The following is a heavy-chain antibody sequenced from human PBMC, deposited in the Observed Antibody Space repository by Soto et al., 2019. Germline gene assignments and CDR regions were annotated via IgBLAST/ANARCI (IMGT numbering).Heavy chain of an antibody. CDR3: ARVFVGIEVAEGWFDP. J-gene: IGHJ5*02. V-gene: IGHV4-30-2*01. Sequence: SETLSLTCAVSGGSISSGGYSWSWIRQPPGKGLEWIGYIYHSGSTYYNPSLKSRVTISVDRSKNQFSLKLSSVTAADTAVYYCARVFVGIEVAEGWFDPWGQGTLVTVSS. CDR2: IYHSGST. CDR1: GGSISSGGYS. D-gene: IGHD6-19*01.